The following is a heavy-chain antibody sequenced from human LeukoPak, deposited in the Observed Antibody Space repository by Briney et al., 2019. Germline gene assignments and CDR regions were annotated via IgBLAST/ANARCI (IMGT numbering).Heavy chain of an antibody. D-gene: IGHD4-23*01. V-gene: IGHV3-23*01. CDR1: GFTFSSYA. Sequence: GGSLRLSCAASGFTFSSYAMSWVRQAPGKGLEWVSAISGSGGSTYYADSVKGRFTISRDNSKNTLYLQMNSLRAEDTAAYYCAKDNYGGNGALDYWGQGTLVTVSS. CDR2: ISGSGGST. J-gene: IGHJ4*02. CDR3: AKDNYGGNGALDY.